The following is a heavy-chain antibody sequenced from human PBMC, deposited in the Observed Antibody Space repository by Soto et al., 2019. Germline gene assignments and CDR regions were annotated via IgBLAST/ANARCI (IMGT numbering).Heavy chain of an antibody. D-gene: IGHD1-1*01. J-gene: IGHJ6*02. CDR1: GGTFSSYA. V-gene: IGHV1-69*12. CDR3: AREITDQTGTTTHYYYGMDV. CDR2: IIPIFGTA. Sequence: QVQLVQSGAEVKKPGSSVKVSCKASGGTFSSYAISWVRQAPGQGLEWMGGIIPIFGTANYAQKFQGRVTITADESTSTAYMELSSLRSEDTAVYYCAREITDQTGTTTHYYYGMDVWGQGTTVTVSS.